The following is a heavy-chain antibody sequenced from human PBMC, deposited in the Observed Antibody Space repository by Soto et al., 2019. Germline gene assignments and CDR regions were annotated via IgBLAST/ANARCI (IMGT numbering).Heavy chain of an antibody. Sequence: GGSLRLSCAASGFTFNRYSMNWVRQAPGKGLEWVSSVTSSSSSMLYADSVKGRFTISRDDAKDSLFLQMNSLRADDTAVYYCARDSFQHWSQGTLVTVSS. CDR1: GFTFNRYS. V-gene: IGHV3-21*01. CDR3: ARDSFQH. CDR2: VTSSSSSM. J-gene: IGHJ1*01.